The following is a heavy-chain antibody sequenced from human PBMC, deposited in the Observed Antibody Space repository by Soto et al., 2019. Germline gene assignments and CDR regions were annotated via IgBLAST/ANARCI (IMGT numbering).Heavy chain of an antibody. J-gene: IGHJ4*02. V-gene: IGHV3-49*03. D-gene: IGHD2-2*01. CDR1: GFTFGDYA. CDR3: TVYCSSTSCLDY. CDR2: IRSKAYGGTT. Sequence: EVQLVESGGGLVQPGRSLRLSCTASGFTFGDYAMSWFRQAPGKGLEWVGFIRSKAYGGTTEYAASVKVRFINSRDDSKSIAYMQMNSLKTEDTAVYYCTVYCSSTSCLDYWGQGTLVTVSS.